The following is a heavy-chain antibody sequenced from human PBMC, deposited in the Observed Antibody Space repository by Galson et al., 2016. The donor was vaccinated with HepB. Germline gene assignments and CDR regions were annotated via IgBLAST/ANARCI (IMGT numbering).Heavy chain of an antibody. CDR2: IIPIFGTG. CDR1: GGALSSYA. CDR3: ARTVTDRATLDWYFDL. V-gene: IGHV1-69*13. J-gene: IGHJ2*01. D-gene: IGHD1-26*01. Sequence: SVKVSCKAFGGALSSYAISWVRQAPGQGLEWMGGIIPIFGTGHYAQNFQGRVTIIADESTSTAYMELSSLRSGDTAVYYCARTVTDRATLDWYFDLWGRGTLVTVSS.